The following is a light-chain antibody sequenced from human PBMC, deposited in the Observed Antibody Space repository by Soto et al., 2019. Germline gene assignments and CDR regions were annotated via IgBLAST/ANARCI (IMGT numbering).Light chain of an antibody. Sequence: DIVLTQFPDSLAVSLGERATINCKSSQNLLHSSNKKNYLAWFQQKPGQPPKKLIYWASTRESGVPDRFSGSGSGTDFSLTISSLQAEDVAVYYCQQYYSSPYSFGQGTKLEIK. J-gene: IGKJ2*03. CDR1: QNLLHSSNKKNY. CDR2: WAS. V-gene: IGKV4-1*01. CDR3: QQYYSSPYS.